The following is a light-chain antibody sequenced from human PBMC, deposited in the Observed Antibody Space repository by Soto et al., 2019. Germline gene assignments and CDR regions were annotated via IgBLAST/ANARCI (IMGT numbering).Light chain of an antibody. Sequence: QSELTQHASVSGSPGRSITIYCTGTSSDVGGYNYVSWYQQHPGNAPRLMIYEVNNRPSGGPNRFSGSKSGNTASLTISGLQAEVEADYYCSSKTSSRTPFVFGTGTKVTVL. J-gene: IGLJ1*01. V-gene: IGLV2-14*01. CDR1: SSDVGGYNY. CDR3: SSKTSSRTPFV. CDR2: EVN.